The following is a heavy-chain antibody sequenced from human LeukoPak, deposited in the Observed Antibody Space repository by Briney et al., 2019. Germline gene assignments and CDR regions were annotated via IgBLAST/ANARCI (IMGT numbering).Heavy chain of an antibody. CDR1: GFTFGSYW. CDR2: IKQDGSEK. CDR3: ARANWGYYYYYYMDV. D-gene: IGHD7-27*01. J-gene: IGHJ6*03. V-gene: IGHV3-7*04. Sequence: PGGSLRLSCAASGFTFGSYWMSWVRQAPGKGLEWVANIKQDGSEKYYVDSVKGRFTISRDNAKNSLYLQMNSLRAEDTAVYYCARANWGYYYYYYMDVWGKGTTVTVSS.